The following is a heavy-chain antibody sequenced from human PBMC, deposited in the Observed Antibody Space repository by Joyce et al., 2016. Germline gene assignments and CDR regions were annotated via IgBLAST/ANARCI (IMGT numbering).Heavy chain of an antibody. J-gene: IGHJ5*02. CDR1: GGSFSGYS. D-gene: IGHD7-27*01. CDR3: ARGPRSNWGLVWFDP. V-gene: IGHV4-34*01. Sequence: QVQLQQWGAGLLNPSETLSLTCAVYGGSFSGYSWSWIRQPPGKGLEWIGEINHSGSTNYNPSLKSRVTISVDTSKNQFALKLSSVTAAYTAVYYCARGPRSNWGLVWFDPWGQGTLVTVSS. CDR2: INHSGST.